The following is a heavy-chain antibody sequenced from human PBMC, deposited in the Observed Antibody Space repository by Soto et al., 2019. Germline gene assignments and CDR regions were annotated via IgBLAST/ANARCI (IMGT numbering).Heavy chain of an antibody. CDR1: GYTFTYYA. D-gene: IGHD1-1*01. V-gene: IGHV1-3*04. Sequence: ASVKVSCKTSGYTFTYYALHWVRQAPGQGLEWMGWINTGNGKTKYSQNFQGRLTITRDTSATTLYMELSSLRSEDTPVYYCVRFSGIPVWGQGTLVTVSS. J-gene: IGHJ4*02. CDR3: VRFSGIPV. CDR2: INTGNGKT.